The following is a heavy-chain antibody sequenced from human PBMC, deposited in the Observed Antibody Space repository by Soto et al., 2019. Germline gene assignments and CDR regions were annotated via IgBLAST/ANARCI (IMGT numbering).Heavy chain of an antibody. D-gene: IGHD3-10*01. V-gene: IGHV1-69*13. Sequence: ASVKVSCKASGGTFSSYAISWVRQAPGQGLEWMGGIIPIFGTANYAQKFQGRVTITADESTSTAYMELSSLRSEDTAVYYCARAPGSYFRWFDPWGQGTLVTVSS. CDR1: GGTFSSYA. CDR3: ARAPGSYFRWFDP. CDR2: IIPIFGTA. J-gene: IGHJ5*02.